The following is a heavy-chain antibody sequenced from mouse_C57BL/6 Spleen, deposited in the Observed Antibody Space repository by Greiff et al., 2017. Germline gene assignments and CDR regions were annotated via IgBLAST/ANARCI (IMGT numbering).Heavy chain of an antibody. CDR3: ARPYYGSSRYAMDY. Sequence: DVMLVESGGGLVKPGGSLKLSCAASGFTFSDYGMHWVRQAPEKGLEWVAYISSGSSTIYYADTVKGRFTISRANAKNTLFLQMTSLRFEDTAMYYCARPYYGSSRYAMDYWGQGTSVTVSA. D-gene: IGHD1-1*01. J-gene: IGHJ4*01. CDR2: ISSGSSTI. V-gene: IGHV5-17*01. CDR1: GFTFSDYG.